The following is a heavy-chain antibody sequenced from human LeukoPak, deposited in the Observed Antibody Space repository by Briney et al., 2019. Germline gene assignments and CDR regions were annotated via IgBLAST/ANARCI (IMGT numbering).Heavy chain of an antibody. D-gene: IGHD3-22*01. V-gene: IGHV4-59*01. CDR3: ARDKLSTHYYDSSGHNWFDP. J-gene: IGHJ5*02. CDR1: GVSFSGYY. CDR2: IYYSGST. Sequence: SETLSLTCAVYGVSFSGYYWSWIRQPPGKGLEWIGYIYYSGSTNYNPSLKSRVTISVDTSKNQFSLKLSSVTAADTAVYYCARDKLSTHYYDSSGHNWFDPWGQGTLVTVSS.